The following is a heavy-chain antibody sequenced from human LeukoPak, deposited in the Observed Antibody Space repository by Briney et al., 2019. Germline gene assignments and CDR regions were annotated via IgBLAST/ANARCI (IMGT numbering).Heavy chain of an antibody. J-gene: IGHJ4*02. Sequence: ASVKVSCKASGYTFTGYYMHWVRQAPGQGLEWMGWINPNSGGTNYAQKFQGRVTMTRDTSISTAYMELSRLRSDDTAMYYCARDRRLRLGELSLYYWGQGTLVTVSS. CDR2: INPNSGGT. CDR1: GYTFTGYY. V-gene: IGHV1-2*02. D-gene: IGHD3-16*02. CDR3: ARDRRLRLGELSLYY.